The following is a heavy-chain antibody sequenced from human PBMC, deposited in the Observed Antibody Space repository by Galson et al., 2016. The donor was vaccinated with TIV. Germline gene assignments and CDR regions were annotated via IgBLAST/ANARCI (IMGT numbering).Heavy chain of an antibody. CDR1: GFRFSNHG. CDR2: INQDGSKK. D-gene: IGHD2-8*02. CDR3: ARGPGYCTGGVCYSNWYFDL. V-gene: IGHV3-7*01. Sequence: LRLSCAASGFRFSNHGMHWVRQAPGKGLEWVANINQDGSKKYYVDSVKGRFTISRDNAKNSLYLQMNSLRAEDTAVYYCARGPGYCTGGVCYSNWYFDLWGRGTLVTVSS. J-gene: IGHJ2*01.